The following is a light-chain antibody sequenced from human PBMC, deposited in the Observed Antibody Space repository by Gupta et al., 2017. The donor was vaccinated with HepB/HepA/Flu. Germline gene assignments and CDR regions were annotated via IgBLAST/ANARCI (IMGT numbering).Light chain of an antibody. Sequence: EIVLTQSPATLSLSPGERATLSCRASQSISSYLAWYQQKPGQAPRLLIYEASNRATGIPARFSGSGSGTDFTLTIRSLEPEDFAVYYCQQRSNWPPWTFGQGTKVEIK. V-gene: IGKV3-11*01. CDR2: EAS. CDR3: QQRSNWPPWT. CDR1: QSISSY. J-gene: IGKJ1*01.